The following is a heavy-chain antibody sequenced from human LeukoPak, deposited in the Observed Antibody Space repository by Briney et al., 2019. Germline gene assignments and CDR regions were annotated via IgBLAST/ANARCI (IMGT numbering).Heavy chain of an antibody. Sequence: GGSLRLSCAASGFTVSSNYMSWVRQAPGKGLEWVSVIYSGGSTYYADSVKGRFTISRDNSKNTLYLQMNSLRAEDTAVYYCARNYYDSSGYYGYWGQGTLVTVSS. J-gene: IGHJ4*02. CDR2: IYSGGST. D-gene: IGHD3-22*01. CDR1: GFTVSSNY. CDR3: ARNYYDSSGYYGY. V-gene: IGHV3-53*01.